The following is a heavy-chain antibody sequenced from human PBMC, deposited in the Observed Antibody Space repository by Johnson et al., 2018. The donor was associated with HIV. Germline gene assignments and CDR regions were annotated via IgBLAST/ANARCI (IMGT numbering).Heavy chain of an antibody. CDR3: ARDTAEVIIIHVAFAL. V-gene: IGHV3-7*01. D-gene: IGHD3-3*01. J-gene: IGHJ3*01. CDR2: IKQDGGEQ. Sequence: EWVANIKQDGGEQYYVDSVKGRFTISRDNANNLLYLEMNSLRADDTAVYYCARDTAEVIIIHVAFALWGQGTMVAVSS.